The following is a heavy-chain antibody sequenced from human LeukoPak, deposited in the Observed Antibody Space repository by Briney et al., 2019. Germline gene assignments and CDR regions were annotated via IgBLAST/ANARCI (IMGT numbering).Heavy chain of an antibody. J-gene: IGHJ3*02. CDR2: IKQDGSEK. V-gene: IGHV3-7*01. CDR3: ARGGGYDILTGYPWSSAFDI. D-gene: IGHD3-9*01. CDR1: GFTFSSYW. Sequence: HPGGSLRLSCAASGFTFSSYWMSWVRQAPGKGLEWVANIKQDGSEKYYVDSVKGRFTISRDNAKNSLYLQMNSLRAEDTAVYYCARGGGYDILTGYPWSSAFDIWGQGTMVTVSS.